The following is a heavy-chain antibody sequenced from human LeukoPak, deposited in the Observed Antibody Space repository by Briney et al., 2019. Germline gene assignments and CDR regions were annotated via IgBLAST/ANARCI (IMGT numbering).Heavy chain of an antibody. J-gene: IGHJ5*02. D-gene: IGHD6-6*01. V-gene: IGHV4-38-2*02. CDR3: AKSYSSSSNNWFDP. CDR1: GYSISSGYY. Sequence: SETLSLTCTVSGYSISSGYYWGWIRQPPGKGLEWIGSNYHSGSTYYNPSLKSRVTISVDTSKNQFSLKLSSVTAADTAVYYCAKSYSSSSNNWFDPWGQGTLVTVSS. CDR2: NYHSGST.